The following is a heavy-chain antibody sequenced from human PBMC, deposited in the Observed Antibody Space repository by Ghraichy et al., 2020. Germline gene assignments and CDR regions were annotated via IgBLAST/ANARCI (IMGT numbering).Heavy chain of an antibody. Sequence: SGPTLVKPTQTLTLTCTFSGFSFSTSNVGVGWIRQPPGKALEWLALIYWDDDKRYSPSLKSRLTITKDTSRNQVVLTMTNVDPVDTATYYCAHRPSGKMSDWSFAYSDYWGPGTLVTVSS. V-gene: IGHV2-5*02. CDR2: IYWDDDK. J-gene: IGHJ4*02. D-gene: IGHD3-9*01. CDR3: AHRPSGKMSDWSFAYSDY. CDR1: GFSFSTSNVG.